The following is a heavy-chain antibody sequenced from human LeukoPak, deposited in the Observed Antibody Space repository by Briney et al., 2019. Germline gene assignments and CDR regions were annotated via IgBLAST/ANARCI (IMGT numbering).Heavy chain of an antibody. D-gene: IGHD3-10*01. CDR3: ARGPRHYYGSGSYADY. V-gene: IGHV4-4*07. CDR2: IYTSGST. CDR1: GGSISSYY. J-gene: IGHJ4*02. Sequence: SETLSLTCTVSGGSISSYYWSWIRQPSGKGLEWIGRIYTSGSTNYNPSLKSRVTISVDTSKNQFSLKLSSVTAADTAVYYCARGPRHYYGSGSYADYWGQGTLVTVSS.